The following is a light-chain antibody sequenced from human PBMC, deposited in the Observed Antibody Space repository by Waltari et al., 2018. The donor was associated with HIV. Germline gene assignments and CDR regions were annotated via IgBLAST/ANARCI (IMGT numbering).Light chain of an antibody. CDR3: GVWDSRLKERL. CDR2: RNY. J-gene: IGLJ3*02. V-gene: IGLV1-47*01. CDR1: TSNIETEW. Sequence: QSVLTQPPSASGTPGPTVTISCSGSTSNIETEWVYWYQQLPGKAPKLLIYRNYQRPSGVPDRFGSSKAGASASLVISGLRSEDEADYYGGVWDSRLKERLCGGGTKLTV.